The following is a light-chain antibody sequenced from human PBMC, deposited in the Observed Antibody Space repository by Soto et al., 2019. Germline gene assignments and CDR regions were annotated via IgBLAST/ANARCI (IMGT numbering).Light chain of an antibody. V-gene: IGLV2-14*03. Sequence: QSALTQPASVSGSPGQSITISCTGTSSDVGGYNFVSWYQQHPGKAPKFIIYDDRNRPSGVSNRFSGSRSGNTASLTISGLQAEDEADYYCRSYTSSSTVIFGGGTKLTVL. J-gene: IGLJ2*01. CDR2: DDR. CDR3: RSYTSSSTVI. CDR1: SSDVGGYNF.